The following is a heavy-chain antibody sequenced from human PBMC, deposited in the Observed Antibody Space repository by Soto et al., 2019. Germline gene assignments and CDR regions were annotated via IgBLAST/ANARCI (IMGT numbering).Heavy chain of an antibody. CDR3: AKSPPITIFGVVPSSYMDV. CDR1: GFTFSSYA. V-gene: IGHV3-23*01. J-gene: IGHJ6*03. D-gene: IGHD3-3*01. Sequence: PGGSLRLSCAASGFTFSSYAMSWVRQAPGKGLEWDSAISGSGGSTYYADSVKGRFTISRDNSKNTLYLQMNSLRAEDTAVYYCAKSPPITIFGVVPSSYMDVWGKGTTVTVSS. CDR2: ISGSGGST.